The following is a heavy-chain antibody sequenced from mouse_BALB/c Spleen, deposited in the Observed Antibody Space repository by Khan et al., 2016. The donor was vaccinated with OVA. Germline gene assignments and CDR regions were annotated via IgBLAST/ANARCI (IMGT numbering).Heavy chain of an antibody. CDR2: ILPGSNSS. Sequence: QVQLKQSGAELMKPGASVKISCKATGYTFSSYWIEWVKQRPGHGLEWIGEILPGSNSSNYNERFKGKATITADTSSNTAYMQLSSLTSEDSAIYYCARGNYYGCTAWFGYWGQGTLVTVSA. D-gene: IGHD1-1*01. V-gene: IGHV1-9*01. CDR3: ARGNYYGCTAWFGY. J-gene: IGHJ3*01. CDR1: GYTFSSYW.